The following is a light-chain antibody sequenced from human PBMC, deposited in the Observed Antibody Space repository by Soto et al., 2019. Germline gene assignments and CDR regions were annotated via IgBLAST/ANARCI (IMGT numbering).Light chain of an antibody. CDR2: AAS. CDR3: QQSYSNSYT. J-gene: IGKJ2*01. V-gene: IGKV1-39*01. Sequence: DIQMTQCPSSLSASVGDRVTITCRASQRISSYLNWYQQKPGKAPKLLIYAASSLQSGVPSRFSGSGSGTDFTLTISSLQPEDFATYYCQQSYSNSYTFGQGTKLEIK. CDR1: QRISSY.